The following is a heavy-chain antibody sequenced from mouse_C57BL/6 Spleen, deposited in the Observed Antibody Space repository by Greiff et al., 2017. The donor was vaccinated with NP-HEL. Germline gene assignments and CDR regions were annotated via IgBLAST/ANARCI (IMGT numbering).Heavy chain of an antibody. CDR1: GYTFTSYW. CDR3: ARYQLGGPFDY. J-gene: IGHJ2*01. D-gene: IGHD4-1*02. CDR2: IDPSDSYT. Sequence: VQLQQSGAELVMPGASVKLSCKASGYTFTSYWMHWVKQRPGQGLEWIGEIDPSDSYTNYNQKFKGKSTLTVDKSSSTAYMQLSSLTSEDSAVYYCARYQLGGPFDYWGQGTTLTVSS. V-gene: IGHV1-69*01.